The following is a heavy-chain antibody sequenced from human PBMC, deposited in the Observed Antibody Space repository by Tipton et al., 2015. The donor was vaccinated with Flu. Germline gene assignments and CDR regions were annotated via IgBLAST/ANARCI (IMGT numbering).Heavy chain of an antibody. Sequence: GLVKPSGTLSLTCAVSGGSIRSSSYYWGWIRQPPGKGLEWIGSVYYSGSTYYNPSLKSRVTISLDTSKNHFSLKLTSVTAADTAVYYCASHGLAVAGPSPFDYWGQGTLVTVSS. CDR3: ASHGLAVAGPSPFDY. D-gene: IGHD6-19*01. CDR1: GGSIRSSSYY. J-gene: IGHJ4*02. CDR2: VYYSGST. V-gene: IGHV4-39*02.